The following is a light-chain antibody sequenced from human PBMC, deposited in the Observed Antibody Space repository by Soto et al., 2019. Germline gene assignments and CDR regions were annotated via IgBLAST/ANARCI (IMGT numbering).Light chain of an antibody. V-gene: IGLV2-23*02. CDR3: CSYAGSSTPLI. J-gene: IGLJ1*01. CDR2: EVS. Sequence: QSALTQPASVSGSPGQSITISCTGTSSDVGSYNLVSWYQQHPGKAPKLMIYEVSKRPSGVSNRFSGSKSGNTASLTISGLQAEDEAGYYCCSYAGSSTPLIFGTGTKLTVL. CDR1: SSDVGSYNL.